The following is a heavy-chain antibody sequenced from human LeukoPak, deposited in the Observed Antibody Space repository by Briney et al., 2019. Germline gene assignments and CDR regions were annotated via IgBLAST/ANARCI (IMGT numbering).Heavy chain of an antibody. D-gene: IGHD6-6*01. J-gene: IGHJ4*02. Sequence: GGSLRLSCAASGFTFSSYAMSWVRQAPGKGLEWVSAISGSGGSTYYADSVKGRFTISRDNSKNTLYLQMNSLRAGDTAVYYCAKGTIAARPSGPDYWGQGTLVTVSS. V-gene: IGHV3-23*01. CDR3: AKGTIAARPSGPDY. CDR1: GFTFSSYA. CDR2: ISGSGGST.